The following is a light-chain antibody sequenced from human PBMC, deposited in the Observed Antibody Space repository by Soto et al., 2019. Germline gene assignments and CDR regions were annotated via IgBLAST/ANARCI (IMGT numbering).Light chain of an antibody. CDR3: QQRDSWPIT. CDR1: QSVDSY. J-gene: IGKJ5*01. Sequence: DIVLPQSPASLSLSPGERATLSCRASQSVDSYLVWYQQKPGQAPRLLIFGASNRATGIPARFSGSGSGTDFTLTINSLEPDDFAVYYCQQRDSWPITFGQGTRLEIK. CDR2: GAS. V-gene: IGKV3-11*01.